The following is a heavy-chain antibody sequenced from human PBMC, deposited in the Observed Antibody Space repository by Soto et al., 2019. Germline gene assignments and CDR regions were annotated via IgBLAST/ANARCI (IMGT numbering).Heavy chain of an antibody. Sequence: GASVKVSCKASGYTFTSYAMHWVRQAPGQRLEWMGWINAGKGNTKYPQKFQGRVTITRDTSARTAYMELSSLRSEDTAVYYCARGTPRRHIVVVTAILPDYWGQGTLVTVSS. J-gene: IGHJ4*02. CDR3: ARGTPRRHIVVVTAILPDY. D-gene: IGHD2-21*02. V-gene: IGHV1-3*01. CDR2: INAGKGNT. CDR1: GYTFTSYA.